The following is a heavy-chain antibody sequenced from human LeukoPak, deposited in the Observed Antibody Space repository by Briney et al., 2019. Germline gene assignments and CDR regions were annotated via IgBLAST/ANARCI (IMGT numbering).Heavy chain of an antibody. CDR1: GGTFSRYA. V-gene: IGHV1-69*05. CDR3: ARDHTYDSSGYYYSYFDY. J-gene: IGHJ4*02. CDR2: IIPIFGTP. D-gene: IGHD3-22*01. Sequence: ASVKVSCKASGGTFSRYAINWVRQAPGQGLEWMGRIIPIFGTPNYAQKFQGRVTITTDESTSTAYMELSSLRSEDTAVYYCARDHTYDSSGYYYSYFDYWGQGTLVTVSS.